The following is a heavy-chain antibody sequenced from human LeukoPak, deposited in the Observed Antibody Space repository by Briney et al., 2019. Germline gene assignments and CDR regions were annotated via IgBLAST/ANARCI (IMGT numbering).Heavy chain of an antibody. Sequence: SETLSLTCTVSGGSISSYYWSWIRQPPGKGLEWIGSIYYSGSTYYNPSLKSRVTISVDTSKNQFSLKLSSVTAADTAVYYCARVGITMVRGVIPTYFDSW. D-gene: IGHD3-10*01. CDR2: IYYSGST. CDR3: ARVGITMVRGVIPTYFDS. J-gene: IGHJ4*01. V-gene: IGHV4-59*12. CDR1: GGSISSYY.